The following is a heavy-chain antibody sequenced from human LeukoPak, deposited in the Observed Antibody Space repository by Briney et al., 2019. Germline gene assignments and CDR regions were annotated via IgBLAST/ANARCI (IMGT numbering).Heavy chain of an antibody. CDR3: AREGLVPAAPRFDY. CDR2: VSSSSSYI. Sequence: GGSLRLSYAASGFTFSSYCMNWVRQAPGKGLEWVSSVSSSSSYIYYADSVKGRFTISRDNAKNSLYLQMNSLRAEDTAVYYCAREGLVPAAPRFDYWGQGTLVTVSS. J-gene: IGHJ4*02. D-gene: IGHD2-2*01. V-gene: IGHV3-21*01. CDR1: GFTFSSYC.